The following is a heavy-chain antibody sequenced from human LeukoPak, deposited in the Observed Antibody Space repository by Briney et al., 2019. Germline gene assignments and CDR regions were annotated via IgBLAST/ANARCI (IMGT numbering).Heavy chain of an antibody. CDR1: GFTFSSYA. J-gene: IGHJ4*02. V-gene: IGHV3-30*01. Sequence: GGSLRLSCAASGFTFSSYAMHWVRQAPGKGLEWVAVISYDGSNKYYADSVKGRFTISRDTSKNTLYLQMNSLRAEDTAVYYCARDKGRFVTIFGVVIISPQFDYWGQGTLGTVSS. CDR3: ARDKGRFVTIFGVVIISPQFDY. D-gene: IGHD3-3*01. CDR2: ISYDGSNK.